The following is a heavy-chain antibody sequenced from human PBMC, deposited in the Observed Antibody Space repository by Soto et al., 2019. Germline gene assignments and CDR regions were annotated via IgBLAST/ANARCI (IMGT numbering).Heavy chain of an antibody. CDR3: ARRHYDFWSGYYTGMDV. D-gene: IGHD3-3*01. CDR2: ISSSSSTI. Sequence: GGSLRLSCAASGFTFSSYSMNWVRQAPGKGLEWVSYISSSSSTIYYADSVKGRFTISRDNAKNSLYLQMNSLRDEDTAVYYCARRHYDFWSGYYTGMDVWGQGTTVTVSS. J-gene: IGHJ6*02. V-gene: IGHV3-48*02. CDR1: GFTFSSYS.